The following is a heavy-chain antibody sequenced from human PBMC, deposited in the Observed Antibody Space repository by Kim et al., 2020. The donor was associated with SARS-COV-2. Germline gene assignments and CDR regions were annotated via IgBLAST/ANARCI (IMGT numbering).Heavy chain of an antibody. J-gene: IGHJ6*02. V-gene: IGHV3-30*01. D-gene: IGHD6-19*01. Sequence: DSVKGRFPISRDNSQNTLYLQMNSLRAEDTAVYYCARDAPGGLASLMDVWGQGTTVTVSS. CDR3: ARDAPGGLASLMDV.